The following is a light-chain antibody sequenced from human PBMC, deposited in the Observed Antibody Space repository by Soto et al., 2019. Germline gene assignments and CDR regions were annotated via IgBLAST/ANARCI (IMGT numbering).Light chain of an antibody. Sequence: QSALTQPASVSGSPGQSITISCTGTSSDVGRYNLVSWYQQHPGKVPKLMIYEVSKRPSGVFNRFSGSKSGNTASLTFSGLQAEYEADYYCCSYAGSSTYVFGTETKVTVL. CDR3: CSYAGSSTYV. V-gene: IGLV2-23*02. CDR1: SSDVGRYNL. CDR2: EVS. J-gene: IGLJ1*01.